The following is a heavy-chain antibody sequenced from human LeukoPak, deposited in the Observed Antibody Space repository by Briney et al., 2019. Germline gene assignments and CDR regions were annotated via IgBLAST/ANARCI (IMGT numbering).Heavy chain of an antibody. CDR3: ARDHYDFWSGYFNFYYFDY. D-gene: IGHD3-3*01. CDR1: GFTFSSYS. V-gene: IGHV3-21*01. Sequence: GGSLRLSCAASGFTFSSYSMNWVRQAPGKGLEWVSSISSSSSYIYYADSVKGRFTISRDNAKNSLYLQMNSLRAEDTAVYYCARDHYDFWSGYFNFYYFDYWGQGTLVTVSS. CDR2: ISSSSSYI. J-gene: IGHJ4*02.